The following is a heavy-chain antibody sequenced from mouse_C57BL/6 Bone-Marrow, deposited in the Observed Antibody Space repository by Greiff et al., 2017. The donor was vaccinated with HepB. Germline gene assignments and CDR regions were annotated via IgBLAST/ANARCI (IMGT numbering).Heavy chain of an antibody. CDR3: ARRGYGKRYFDV. J-gene: IGHJ1*03. CDR2: IYPGGGYT. V-gene: IGHV1-63*01. D-gene: IGHD2-1*01. CDR1: GYTFTNYW. Sequence: QVQLQQSGAELVRPGTSVKMSCKASGYTFTNYWIGWAKQRPGHGLEWIGDIYPGGGYTNYNVKFKGKATLTADKSSSTAYMQFSSLTSEDSAIYYCARRGYGKRYFDVWGTGTTVTVSS.